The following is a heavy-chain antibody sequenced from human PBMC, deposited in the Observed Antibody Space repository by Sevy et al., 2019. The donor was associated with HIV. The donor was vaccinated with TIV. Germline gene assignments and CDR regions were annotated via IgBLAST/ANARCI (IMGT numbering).Heavy chain of an antibody. V-gene: IGHV1-69*13. J-gene: IGHJ4*02. D-gene: IGHD3-9*01. Sequence: ASVKVSCKASGGTFSSYAISWVRQAPGQGLEWMGGIIPIFGTANYAQKFQGRVTITADESTSTAYMELSSLRSEDTAVYYCAREDDNLTGYDYWGQGTLVTVSS. CDR2: IIPIFGTA. CDR1: GGTFSSYA. CDR3: AREDDNLTGYDY.